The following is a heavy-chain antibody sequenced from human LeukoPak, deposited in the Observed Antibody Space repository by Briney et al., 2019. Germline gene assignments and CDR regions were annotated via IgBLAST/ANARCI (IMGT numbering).Heavy chain of an antibody. J-gene: IGHJ4*02. Sequence: SETLSLTCTVSGGSISSGGYYWSWIRQHPGKGLEWIGYIYYSGSTYYNPSLKSRVTISVDTSKNQFSLKLSSVTAADTAVYYCAGTGPTYYYDSSGYYLDYWGQGTLVTVSS. CDR1: GGSISSGGYY. CDR2: IYYSGST. V-gene: IGHV4-31*03. D-gene: IGHD3-22*01. CDR3: AGTGPTYYYDSSGYYLDY.